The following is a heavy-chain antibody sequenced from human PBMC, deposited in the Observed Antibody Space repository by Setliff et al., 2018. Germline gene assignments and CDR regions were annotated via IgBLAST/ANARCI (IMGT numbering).Heavy chain of an antibody. CDR2: IYHSGST. CDR3: ARHGLQFLEWLSAFDY. D-gene: IGHD3-3*01. V-gene: IGHV4-38-2*01. J-gene: IGHJ4*02. Sequence: SETLSLTCAVSGYSISSGYYWGWIRQPPGKGLEWIGNIYHSGSTYYNPSLKSRVTISVDTSKNQFSLKLTSVTAADTAVYHCARHGLQFLEWLSAFDYWGQGTLVTVSS. CDR1: GYSISSGYY.